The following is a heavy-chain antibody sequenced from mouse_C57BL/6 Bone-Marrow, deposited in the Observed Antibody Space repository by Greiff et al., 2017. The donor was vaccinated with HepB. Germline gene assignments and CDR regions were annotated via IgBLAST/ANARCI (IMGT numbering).Heavy chain of an antibody. CDR2: ISNGGGST. CDR3: ARPLYYGSSWFAY. V-gene: IGHV5-12*01. CDR1: GFTFSDYY. D-gene: IGHD1-1*01. Sequence: EVQVVESGGGLVQPGGSLKLSCAASGFTFSDYYMYWVRQTPEKRLEWVAYISNGGGSTYYPDTVKGRFTISRDNAKNTLYLQMSRLKSEDTAMYYCARPLYYGSSWFAYWGQGTLVTVSA. J-gene: IGHJ3*01.